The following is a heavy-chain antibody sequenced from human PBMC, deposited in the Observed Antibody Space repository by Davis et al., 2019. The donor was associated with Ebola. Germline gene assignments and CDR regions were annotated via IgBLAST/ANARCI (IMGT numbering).Heavy chain of an antibody. CDR2: ISSSSSYI. Sequence: GESLKISCAASGFTFSSYSMNWVRQAPGKGLEWVSSISSSSSYIYYADSVKGRFTISRDNAKNSLYLQMNSLRAEDTAVYYCAREERYCSSTSCYNGDYYYGMDVWGQGTTVTVSS. CDR1: GFTFSSYS. CDR3: AREERYCSSTSCYNGDYYYGMDV. V-gene: IGHV3-21*01. D-gene: IGHD2-2*02. J-gene: IGHJ6*02.